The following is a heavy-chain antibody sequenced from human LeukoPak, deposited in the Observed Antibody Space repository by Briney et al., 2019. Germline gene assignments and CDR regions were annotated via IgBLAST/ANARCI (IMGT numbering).Heavy chain of an antibody. CDR1: GGSISSYY. CDR2: IYYSGST. CDR3: ARGSSWDYYFDY. V-gene: IGHV4-59*01. J-gene: IGHJ4*02. Sequence: SETLSLTYTVSGGSISSYYWSWIRQPPGKGLEWIGYIYYSGSTNYNPSLKSRVTISVDTSKNQFSLKLSSVTAADTAVYYCARGSSWDYYFDYWGQGTLVTVSS. D-gene: IGHD6-13*01.